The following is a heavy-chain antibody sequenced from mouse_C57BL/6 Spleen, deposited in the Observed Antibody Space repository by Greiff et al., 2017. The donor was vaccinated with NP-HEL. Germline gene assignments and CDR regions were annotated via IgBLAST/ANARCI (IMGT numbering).Heavy chain of an antibody. D-gene: IGHD1-1*01. CDR3: AIPLTTVVAPDY. CDR1: GYTFTSYW. J-gene: IGHJ2*01. Sequence: VQLQQSGAELAKPGASVKLSCKASGYTFTSYWMHWVKQRPGQGLVWIGYINPSSGYTKYNQKFKDKATLTADKSSSTAYMQLSSLTYEDSAVYYCAIPLTTVVAPDYWGQGTTLTVSS. CDR2: INPSSGYT. V-gene: IGHV1-7*01.